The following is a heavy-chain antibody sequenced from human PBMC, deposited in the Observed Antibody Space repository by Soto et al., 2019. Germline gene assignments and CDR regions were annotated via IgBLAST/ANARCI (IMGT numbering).Heavy chain of an antibody. V-gene: IGHV3-23*01. CDR3: AREDRGGSGSPASHCDWGLEE. Sequence: DVQLLESGGDLVQPGGSLRLSCTASGFILSSYAMSWVRQAPGKGLEWVSSGSAGGDMKYNSDSVKGRFTISRDNSNNALFLQLNSFIIEDTALYYCAREDRGGSGSPASHCDWGLEEWGQGTAVSVS. CDR1: GFILSSYA. J-gene: IGHJ6*02. D-gene: IGHD3-10*01. CDR2: GSAGGDMK.